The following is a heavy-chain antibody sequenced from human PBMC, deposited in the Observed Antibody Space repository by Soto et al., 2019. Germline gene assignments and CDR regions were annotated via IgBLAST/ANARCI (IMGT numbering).Heavy chain of an antibody. J-gene: IGHJ4*02. D-gene: IGHD3-22*01. CDR3: VGSMIIVVRLIGLDY. CDR1: GFTFRSYA. Sequence: QVQLVESGGGVVQPGGSLRLSCGASGFTFRSYAMHWVRQTPGKGLEWVAVISYDGSNKHYADSVKGRFSISRDNAKNMLYLQMDSLSSEDTAVYYCVGSMIIVVRLIGLDYWGQGTLVTVSS. CDR2: ISYDGSNK. V-gene: IGHV3-30-3*01.